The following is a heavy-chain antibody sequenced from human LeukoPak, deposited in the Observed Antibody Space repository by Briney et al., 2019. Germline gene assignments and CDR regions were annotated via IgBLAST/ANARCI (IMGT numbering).Heavy chain of an antibody. J-gene: IGHJ4*02. CDR3: ARDYPTTDGDY. CDR1: GYTSTGYY. V-gene: IGHV1-2*06. Sequence: ASVKVSCKASGYTSTGYYMHWVRQAPGQGLEWMGRINPNSGGTNYAQKFQGRVTMTRDTSISTAYMELSRLRSDDTAVYYCARDYPTTDGDYWGQGTLVTVSS. CDR2: INPNSGGT. D-gene: IGHD1-1*01.